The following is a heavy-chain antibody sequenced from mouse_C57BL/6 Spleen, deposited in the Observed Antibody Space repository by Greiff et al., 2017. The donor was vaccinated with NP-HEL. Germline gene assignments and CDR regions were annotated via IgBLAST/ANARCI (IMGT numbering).Heavy chain of an antibody. CDR1: GYSFTGYY. CDR3: ARREDYDYDGAWFAY. D-gene: IGHD2-4*01. V-gene: IGHV1-42*01. Sequence: VQLQQSGPELVKPGASVKISCKASGYSFTGYYMNWVKQSPEKSLEWIGEINPSTGGTTYNQKFKAKATLTVDKSSSTAYMQLKSLTSEDSAVYYCARREDYDYDGAWFAYWGQGTLVTVSA. CDR2: INPSTGGT. J-gene: IGHJ3*01.